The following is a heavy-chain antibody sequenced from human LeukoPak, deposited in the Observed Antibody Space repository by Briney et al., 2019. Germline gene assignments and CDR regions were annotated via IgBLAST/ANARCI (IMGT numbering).Heavy chain of an antibody. Sequence: ASETLSLTCAVYGGSFSGYYWSWIRQPPGKGLEWIGEINHSGSTNYNPSLKSRVTISVDTSKNQFSLKLSSVTAADTAVYYCARAGRTNWFDPWGQGTLVTVSS. J-gene: IGHJ5*02. D-gene: IGHD3/OR15-3a*01. CDR3: ARAGRTNWFDP. CDR1: GGSFSGYY. CDR2: INHSGST. V-gene: IGHV4-34*01.